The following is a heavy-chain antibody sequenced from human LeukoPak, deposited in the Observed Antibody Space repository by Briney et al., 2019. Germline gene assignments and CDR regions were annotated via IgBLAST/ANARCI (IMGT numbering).Heavy chain of an antibody. Sequence: GGSLRLSCAASGFTVSSNYMSGVRQAPGKGLEWVSVIYSGGSTYYADSVKGRFTISRDKSKNTLYLQMNSLRAEDTAVYYCARGGYCSGGSCYSDYWGQGTLVTVSS. CDR1: GFTVSSNY. D-gene: IGHD2-15*01. V-gene: IGHV3-66*02. CDR2: IYSGGST. J-gene: IGHJ4*02. CDR3: ARGGYCSGGSCYSDY.